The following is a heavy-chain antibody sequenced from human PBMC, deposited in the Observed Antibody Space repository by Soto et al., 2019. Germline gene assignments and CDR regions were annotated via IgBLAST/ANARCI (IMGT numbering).Heavy chain of an antibody. J-gene: IGHJ6*02. CDR1: GGSFSGYY. D-gene: IGHD3-16*01. V-gene: IGHV4-34*01. CDR2: INHSGST. Sequence: SETLSLTCAVYGGSFSGYYWSWIRQPPGKGLEWIGEINHSGSTNYNPSLKSRATISVDTSKNQFSLKLSSVTAADTAVYYCARGYHGYGYYYYGMDVWGQGTTVTVSS. CDR3: ARGYHGYGYYYYGMDV.